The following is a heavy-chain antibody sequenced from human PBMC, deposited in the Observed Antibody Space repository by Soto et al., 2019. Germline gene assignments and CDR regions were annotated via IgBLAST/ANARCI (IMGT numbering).Heavy chain of an antibody. CDR3: AKVLEQWLVLGPPLGY. Sequence: PWGSLRLSCAASGFIFSGYGMHWVRQAPGKGLEWVAVISYDGSNKYYADSVKGRFTISRDNSKNTLYLQMNSLRAEDTAVYYCAKVLEQWLVLGPPLGYWGQGTLVTVSS. D-gene: IGHD6-19*01. CDR2: ISYDGSNK. CDR1: GFIFSGYG. V-gene: IGHV3-30*18. J-gene: IGHJ4*02.